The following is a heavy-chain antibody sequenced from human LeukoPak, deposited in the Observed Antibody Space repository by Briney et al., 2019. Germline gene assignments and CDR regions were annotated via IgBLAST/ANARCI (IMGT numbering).Heavy chain of an antibody. CDR1: GYTFTSYD. D-gene: IGHD1-26*01. Sequence: ASVKVSCTASGYTFTSYDINWVRQATGQGLEWMGWMNPNSGITGYAQKFQGRVTMTRNTSISTAYMELSSLRSEDTAVYYCARFIVGAADYWGQGTLVTVSS. CDR3: ARFIVGAADY. J-gene: IGHJ4*02. CDR2: MNPNSGIT. V-gene: IGHV1-8*01.